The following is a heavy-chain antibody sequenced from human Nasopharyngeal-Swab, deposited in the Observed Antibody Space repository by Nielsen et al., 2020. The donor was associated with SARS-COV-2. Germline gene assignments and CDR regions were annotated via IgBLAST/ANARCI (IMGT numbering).Heavy chain of an antibody. D-gene: IGHD1-7*01. CDR2: INWNGGMT. V-gene: IGHV3-20*03. J-gene: IGHJ4*02. Sequence: WIRQPPGKGLEWVSGINWNGGMTAYADSVKGRFTISRDNAKNSLYLHMNTLTADDTALYYCARARSGTLDFWGQGTLVTVSS. CDR3: ARARSGTLDF.